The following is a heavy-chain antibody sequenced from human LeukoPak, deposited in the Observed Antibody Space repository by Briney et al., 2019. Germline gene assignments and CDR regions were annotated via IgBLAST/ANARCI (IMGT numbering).Heavy chain of an antibody. D-gene: IGHD3-9*01. CDR2: ILDDGSNK. J-gene: IGHJ4*02. V-gene: IGHV3-30*18. CDR3: AKSCLDTYYDTLTGSDY. Sequence: GGSLRLSCAASGFTFSNYGMHWVRQAPGKGLEWGAHILDDGSNKYYADSVQGRFTISRDNSKNTLYLQMNSLRAEDTAVYYCAKSCLDTYYDTLTGSDYWGQGTLVTVSS. CDR1: GFTFSNYG.